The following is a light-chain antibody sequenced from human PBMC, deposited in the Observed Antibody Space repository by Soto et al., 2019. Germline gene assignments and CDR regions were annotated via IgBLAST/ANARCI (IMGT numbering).Light chain of an antibody. Sequence: EIVLTQSPGTLSLSPGERATLSCRASQSVSSSYLAWYQQKPGQAPRPLIYGASTRATGIPDRFSGSGSGTDFTLTISRLEPEDFAVYYCQQYGSSPFTFGPGDQGGYQT. V-gene: IGKV3-20*01. CDR1: QSVSSSY. J-gene: IGKJ3*01. CDR2: GAS. CDR3: QQYGSSPFT.